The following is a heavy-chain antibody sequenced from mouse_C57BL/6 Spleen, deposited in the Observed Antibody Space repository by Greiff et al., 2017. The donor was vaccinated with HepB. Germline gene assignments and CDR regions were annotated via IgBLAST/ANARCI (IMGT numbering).Heavy chain of an antibody. Sequence: VQLKESGPGLVKPSQSLSLTCSVTGYSITSGYYWNWIRQFPGNKLEWMGYISYDGSNNYNPSLKNRISITRDTSKNQFFLKLNSVTTEDTATYYCARLWDWFAYWGQGTLVTVSA. V-gene: IGHV3-6*01. D-gene: IGHD4-1*01. CDR3: ARLWDWFAY. J-gene: IGHJ3*01. CDR1: GYSITSGYY. CDR2: ISYDGSN.